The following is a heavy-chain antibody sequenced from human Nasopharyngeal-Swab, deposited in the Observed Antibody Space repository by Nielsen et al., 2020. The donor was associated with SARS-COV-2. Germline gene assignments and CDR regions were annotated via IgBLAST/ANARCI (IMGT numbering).Heavy chain of an antibody. J-gene: IGHJ6*02. CDR2: INSDGSIT. CDR1: GFTFSDYW. Sequence: GESLKISCAASGFTFSDYWMQWVRRAPGKGLVWLSRINSDGSITGYADSVKGRFTISRDNAKNSLYLQMNSLRAEDTAVYYCARGRGYCSGGSCYSGGTDYYYGMDVWGQGTTVTVSS. V-gene: IGHV3-74*01. CDR3: ARGRGYCSGGSCYSGGTDYYYGMDV. D-gene: IGHD2-15*01.